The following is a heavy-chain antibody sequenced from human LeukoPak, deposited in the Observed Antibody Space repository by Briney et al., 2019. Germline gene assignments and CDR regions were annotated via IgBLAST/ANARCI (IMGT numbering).Heavy chain of an antibody. CDR3: ARDPVAGTFDY. V-gene: IGHV3-30-3*01. CDR2: ISYDGSNK. D-gene: IGHD6-19*01. CDR1: GFTFSSYA. Sequence: GGSLRLSCAASGFTFSSYAMHWVRQAPGKGLEWVAVISYDGSNKYYADSVKGRFTISRDNSKNTLYLQMNSLRAEDMAVYYCARDPVAGTFDYWGQGTLVTVSS. J-gene: IGHJ4*02.